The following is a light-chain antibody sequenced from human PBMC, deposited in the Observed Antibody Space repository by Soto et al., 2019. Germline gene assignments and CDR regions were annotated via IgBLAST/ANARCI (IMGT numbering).Light chain of an antibody. CDR3: QTWDTGARVV. V-gene: IGLV4-69*01. J-gene: IGLJ2*01. Sequence: QPVLTQSPSASASRGASVKLTCTLSSGHSSYAIAWHQQQPEKGPRYLMNLSSDGSHSKGDGIPDRFSGSSSGAERYLTISSLQSEDEADYYCQTWDTGARVVFGGGTKLPVL. CDR1: SGHSSYA. CDR2: LSSDGSH.